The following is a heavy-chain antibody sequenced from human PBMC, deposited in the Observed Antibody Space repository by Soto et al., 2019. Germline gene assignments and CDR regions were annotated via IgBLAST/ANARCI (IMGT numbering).Heavy chain of an antibody. D-gene: IGHD2-15*01. CDR1: GGSISSSSYY. CDR3: ARGMYCSGGSCYSHWLDP. J-gene: IGHJ5*02. V-gene: IGHV4-39*07. Sequence: SETLSLTCTVSGGSISSSSYYWGWIRQPPGKGLEWIGSIYYSGRTNYNPSLKSRVTISVDTSKNQFSLKLSSVTAADTAVYYCARGMYCSGGSCYSHWLDPWGQGTLVTVSS. CDR2: IYYSGRT.